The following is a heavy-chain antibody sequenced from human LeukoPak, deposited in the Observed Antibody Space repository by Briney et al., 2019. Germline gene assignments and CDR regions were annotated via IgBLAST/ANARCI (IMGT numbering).Heavy chain of an antibody. CDR2: INPNSGGT. Sequence: ASVKVSCKASGYTFTGYYMHWVRQAPGQGLEWMGWINPNSGGTNYAQKFQGRVTMTRDTSISTAYMELSRLRSDDTAVYYCARDLWSSGRYPYYYYGMDVWGQGTTVTVSS. D-gene: IGHD6-19*01. CDR3: ARDLWSSGRYPYYYYGMDV. J-gene: IGHJ6*02. V-gene: IGHV1-2*02. CDR1: GYTFTGYY.